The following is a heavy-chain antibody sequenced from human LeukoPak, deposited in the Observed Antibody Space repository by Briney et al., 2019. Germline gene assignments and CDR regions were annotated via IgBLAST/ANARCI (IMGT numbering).Heavy chain of an antibody. CDR3: AKDREGTIADYFDY. CDR2: ISGSGGST. J-gene: IGHJ4*02. CDR1: GCTFSSYA. V-gene: IGHV3-23*01. Sequence: TGGSLRLSCAASGCTFSSYAMSWVRQAPGKGLEWVSSISGSGGSTYYADSVKGRFTISRDNSKNTLYLQMNSLRGEDTAVYYCAKDREGTIADYFDYWGQGTLVTVSS. D-gene: IGHD1-7*01.